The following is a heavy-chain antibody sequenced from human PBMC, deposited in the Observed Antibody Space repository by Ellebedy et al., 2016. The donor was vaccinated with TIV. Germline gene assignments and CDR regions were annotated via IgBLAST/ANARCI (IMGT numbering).Heavy chain of an antibody. CDR1: GFSFSSYW. D-gene: IGHD6-19*01. CDR3: ARDQWLGRAYYFDY. J-gene: IGHJ4*02. Sequence: GESLKISCAASGFSFSSYWMSWVRQAPGKGLEWVANIRQDGSDKYYVDSVKGRFTISRDNAKNSLYLQMNSLRAEDTAVYYCARDQWLGRAYYFDYWGQGTLLTVSS. V-gene: IGHV3-7*01. CDR2: IRQDGSDK.